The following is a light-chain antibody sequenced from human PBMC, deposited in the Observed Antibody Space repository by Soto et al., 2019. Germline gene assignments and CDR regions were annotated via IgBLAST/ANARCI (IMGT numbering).Light chain of an antibody. V-gene: IGLV2-14*01. CDR2: EVS. J-gene: IGLJ1*01. CDR1: SSDVGNYKY. CDR3: FSYTSSGTYV. Sequence: QSALTQPASVSGSPGQSITISCTGTSSDVGNYKYVSWYQQHPGKAPKLMIYEVSNRPSGVSNRFSDSKSGNTASLTISGLQAEDETDYYCFSYTSSGTYVFGTGTKLTV.